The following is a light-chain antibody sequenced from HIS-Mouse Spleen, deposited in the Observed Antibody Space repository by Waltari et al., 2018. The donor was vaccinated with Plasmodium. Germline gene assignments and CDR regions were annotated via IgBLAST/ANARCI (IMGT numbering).Light chain of an antibody. CDR2: EDS. CDR3: YSTDSSGNHRV. CDR1: ALPKKY. Sequence: SYELTQPPSVSVSPGQTARLPCSGAALPKKYADWYQQKSGQAPVLVIYEDSKRPPGIPERFSGSSSGTMATLTISGAQVEDEADYYCYSTDSSGNHRVFGGGTKLTVL. V-gene: IGLV3-10*01. J-gene: IGLJ3*02.